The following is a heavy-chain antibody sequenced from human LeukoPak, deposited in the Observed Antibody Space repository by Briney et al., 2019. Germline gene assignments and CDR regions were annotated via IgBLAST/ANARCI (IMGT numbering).Heavy chain of an antibody. CDR2: IWYDGSNK. J-gene: IGHJ4*02. D-gene: IGHD6-19*01. CDR3: AREKYTSGYHYFDY. V-gene: IGHV3-33*01. CDR1: GFTFSNFA. Sequence: GGSLRLSCAASGFTFSNFAMHWVRQAPGKGLEWAAVIWYDGSNKYYSDSVKGRFTISRDNPKNTLYLQVHSLRAEDTAVYYCAREKYTSGYHYFDYWGQGTLVTVSS.